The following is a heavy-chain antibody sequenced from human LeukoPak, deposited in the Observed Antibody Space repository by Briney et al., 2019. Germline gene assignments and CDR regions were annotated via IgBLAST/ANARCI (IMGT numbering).Heavy chain of an antibody. J-gene: IGHJ5*02. CDR2: INTDGSST. D-gene: IGHD1-26*01. Sequence: GGSLRLSCAASGFTFSRYWMHWVRQAPGKGPVWVSRINTDGSSTTYADPVKGRFTVARDNAKNTLYLQMNSLRAEDTAVYYCARDEGSGSWSWGQGTLVAVSS. CDR3: ARDEGSGSWS. CDR1: GFTFSRYW. V-gene: IGHV3-74*01.